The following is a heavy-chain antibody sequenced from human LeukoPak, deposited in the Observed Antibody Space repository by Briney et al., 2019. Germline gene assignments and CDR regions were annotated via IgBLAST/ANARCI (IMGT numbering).Heavy chain of an antibody. CDR2: ISWNSGSI. J-gene: IGHJ4*02. D-gene: IGHD3-3*01. CDR1: GFTFDDYA. Sequence: GGSLRLSCAASGFTFDDYAMHWVRQAPGKGLEWVSGISWNSGSIGYADSVEGRFTISRDNAKNSLYLQMNSLRAEDTALYYCAKGGGEWLFQYYFDYWGQGTLVTVSS. CDR3: AKGGGEWLFQYYFDY. V-gene: IGHV3-9*01.